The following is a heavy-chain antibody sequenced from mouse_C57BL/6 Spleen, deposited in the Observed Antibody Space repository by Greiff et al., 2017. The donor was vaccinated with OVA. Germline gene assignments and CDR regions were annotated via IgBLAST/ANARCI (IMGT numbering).Heavy chain of an antibody. CDR2: INPSNGGT. CDR1: GYTFTSYW. V-gene: IGHV1-53*01. J-gene: IGHJ2*01. D-gene: IGHD1-1*01. Sequence: VQLQQSGTELVKPGASVKLSCKASGYTFTSYWMHWVKQRPGQGLEWIGNINPSNGGTNYNEKFKSKATLTVDKSSSTAYMQLSRLTSEDSAVYYCARLGYYGSSYFYYFDYWGQGTTLTVSS. CDR3: ARLGYYGSSYFYYFDY.